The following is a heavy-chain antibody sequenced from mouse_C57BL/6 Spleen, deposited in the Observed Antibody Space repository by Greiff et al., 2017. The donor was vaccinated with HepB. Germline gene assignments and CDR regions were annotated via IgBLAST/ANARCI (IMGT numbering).Heavy chain of an antibody. J-gene: IGHJ2*01. CDR1: GFSLTSYG. V-gene: IGHV2-6-1*01. Sequence: QVQLKQSGPGLVAPSQSLSITCTVSGFSLTSYGVHWVRQPPGKGLEWLVVIWSDGSTTYNSALKSRLSISKDNSKSQVFLKMNSLQTDDTAMYYCARHSSNLQRGFDYWGQGTTLTVSS. D-gene: IGHD2-5*01. CDR2: IWSDGST. CDR3: ARHSSNLQRGFDY.